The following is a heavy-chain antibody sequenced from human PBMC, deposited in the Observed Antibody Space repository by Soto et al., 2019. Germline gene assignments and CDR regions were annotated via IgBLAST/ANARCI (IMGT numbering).Heavy chain of an antibody. CDR1: GYSFTDYH. Sequence: VASVKVSCKASGYSFTDYHIHWVRQAPGQGLEWLGRINPKSGGTSTAQKFQGWVTMATDTSISPASVELTRLTSADTVIYYCARGASTDCSNGVCSFFYNHDMDVWG. V-gene: IGHV1-2*05. CDR2: INPKSGGT. CDR3: ARGASTDCSNGVCSFFYNHDMDV. J-gene: IGHJ6*02. D-gene: IGHD2-8*01.